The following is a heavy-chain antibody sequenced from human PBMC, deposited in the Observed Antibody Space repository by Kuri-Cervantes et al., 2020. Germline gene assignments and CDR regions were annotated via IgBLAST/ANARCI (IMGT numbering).Heavy chain of an antibody. V-gene: IGHV3-73*01. CDR2: IRGEADNYAT. CDR1: GFTFSSYA. Sequence: LSLTCAASGFTFSSYAMTWVRQASGKGLEWVGRIRGEADNYATAYTPSVRGRFAISRDDSQNTAFLQMNSLKVEDTALYYCTTLENCWGQETLVTVSS. J-gene: IGHJ4*02. CDR3: TTLENC.